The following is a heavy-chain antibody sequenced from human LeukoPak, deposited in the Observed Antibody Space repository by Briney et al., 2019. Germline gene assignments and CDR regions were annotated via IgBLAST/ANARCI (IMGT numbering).Heavy chain of an antibody. CDR1: GGSISSGGYY. D-gene: IGHD4-11*01. V-gene: IGHV4-31*03. Sequence: SETLSLTCTVSGGSISSGGYYWSWIRQHPGKGLEWIGYIYYSGSTYYNPSLKSRVTISVDTSKNQFSLKLSSVTAADTAVYYCARDSRVMGYYSAPDAFDIWGQGTMVTVSS. CDR2: IYYSGST. J-gene: IGHJ3*02. CDR3: ARDSRVMGYYSAPDAFDI.